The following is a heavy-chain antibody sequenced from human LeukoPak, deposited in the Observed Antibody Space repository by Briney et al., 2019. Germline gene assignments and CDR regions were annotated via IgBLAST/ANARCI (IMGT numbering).Heavy chain of an antibody. CDR3: AREGAGWPTRNYYYYMDV. D-gene: IGHD2-15*01. V-gene: IGHV7-4-1*02. Sequence: ASVKVSCKASGYTFTSYAMNWVRQAPGQGLEWMGWINTNTGNPTYAQGFTGRFVFSSDTSVSTAYLQISSLKAEDTAVYYCAREGAGWPTRNYYYYMDVWGKGTTVTVSS. CDR2: INTNTGNP. J-gene: IGHJ6*03. CDR1: GYTFTSYA.